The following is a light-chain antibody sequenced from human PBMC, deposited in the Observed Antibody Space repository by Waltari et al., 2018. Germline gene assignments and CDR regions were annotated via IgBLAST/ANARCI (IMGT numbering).Light chain of an antibody. CDR1: SGSLSTTSY. J-gene: IGLJ3*02. CDR3: ALYMGSGIWV. Sequence: QTVVTQEPSLSVSPGGTVTLNCALSSGSLSTTSYATWYQQTPGQSPRTLVYKANARSSGVPDRCSGSILGNTAALTITGAQADDESDYYCALYMGSGIWVFGGGTKLTVL. V-gene: IGLV8-61*01. CDR2: KAN.